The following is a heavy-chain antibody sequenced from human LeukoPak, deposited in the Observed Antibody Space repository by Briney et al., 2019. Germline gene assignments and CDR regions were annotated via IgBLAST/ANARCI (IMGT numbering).Heavy chain of an antibody. J-gene: IGHJ4*02. CDR3: AKLYYDFWSAYRGYFDY. CDR1: GFTFSSYA. V-gene: IGHV3-23*01. Sequence: GGSLRLSCAASGFTFSSYAMSWVRQAPGKGLEWVSAISGSGGSTYYADSVKGRFTISRDNSKNTLYLRMNSLRAEDTAVYYCAKLYYDFWSAYRGYFDYWGQGTLVTVSS. D-gene: IGHD3-3*01. CDR2: ISGSGGST.